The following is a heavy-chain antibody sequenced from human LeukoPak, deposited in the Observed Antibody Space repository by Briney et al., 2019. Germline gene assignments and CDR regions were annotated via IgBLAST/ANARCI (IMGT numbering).Heavy chain of an antibody. CDR3: ASEIVDTAMVTPYFDQ. CDR2: IHHSGST. Sequence: PSETLSLTCAVSDDSFSSHYWTWIRQPPGKGLEWIGSIHHSGSTYYNLSLKSRVTISVETSKNQFSLKMTSVTAADTAVYYCASEIVDTAMVTPYFDQWGQGTLVTVSS. J-gene: IGHJ4*02. CDR1: DDSFSSHY. D-gene: IGHD5-18*01. V-gene: IGHV4-38-2*01.